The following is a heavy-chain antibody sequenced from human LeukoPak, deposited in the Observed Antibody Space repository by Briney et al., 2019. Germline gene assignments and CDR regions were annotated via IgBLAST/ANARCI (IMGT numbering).Heavy chain of an antibody. CDR1: GFTFSSYG. D-gene: IGHD2-2*01. Sequence: PGGSLRLSCAASGFTFSSYGMHWVRQAPGKGLEWVAFIRYDGSNKYYADSVKGRFTISRDNSKNTLYLQMNSLRAEDTAVYYCAKDGVPAAAILGGIYFDYWGQGTLVTVSS. J-gene: IGHJ4*02. CDR2: IRYDGSNK. V-gene: IGHV3-30*02. CDR3: AKDGVPAAAILGGIYFDY.